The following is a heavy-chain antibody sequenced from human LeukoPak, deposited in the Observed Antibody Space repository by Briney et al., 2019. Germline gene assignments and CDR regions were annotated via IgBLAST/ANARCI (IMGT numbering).Heavy chain of an antibody. CDR3: ARGTWYSSSWYGFDY. J-gene: IGHJ4*02. D-gene: IGHD6-13*01. CDR1: GYSISSGYY. CDR2: IYHSGST. Sequence: SETLSLTCTVSGYSISSGYYCGWIRQPPGKGLEGIGSIYHSGSTYYNPSLKSRVTISVDTSKNQFSLKLSSVTAADTAVYYCARGTWYSSSWYGFDYWGQGTLVTVSS. V-gene: IGHV4-38-2*02.